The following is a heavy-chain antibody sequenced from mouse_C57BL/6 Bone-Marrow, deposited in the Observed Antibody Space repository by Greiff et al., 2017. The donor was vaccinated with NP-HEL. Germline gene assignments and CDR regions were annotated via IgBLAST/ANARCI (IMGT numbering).Heavy chain of an antibody. V-gene: IGHV5-9-1*02. CDR2: ISSGGDYI. J-gene: IGHJ2*01. Sequence: EVQLVESGEGLVKPGGSLKLSCAASGFTFSSYAMSWVRQTPEKRLEWVAYISSGGDYIYYADTVKGRFTLSIDNARNTLYLQMSSLKSDDTAMYYCTRDPNRPPFDYWGQGTTLTVSS. D-gene: IGHD3-2*02. CDR3: TRDPNRPPFDY. CDR1: GFTFSSYA.